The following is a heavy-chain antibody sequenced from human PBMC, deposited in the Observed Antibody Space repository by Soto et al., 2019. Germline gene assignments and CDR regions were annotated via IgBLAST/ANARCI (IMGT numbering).Heavy chain of an antibody. CDR3: ARVVVVVVAATSLSGWFDP. D-gene: IGHD2-15*01. J-gene: IGHJ5*02. CDR2: IYHSGGT. Sequence: SETLSLTCAVSGYSIISGYYLVLIRQPPGKVLEWIGSIYHSGGTYYNPSLKSRVTISVDTSKNQFSLKLSSVTAADTAVYYCARVVVVVVAATSLSGWFDPWGQGTLVTVSS. CDR1: GYSIISGYY. V-gene: IGHV4-38-2*01.